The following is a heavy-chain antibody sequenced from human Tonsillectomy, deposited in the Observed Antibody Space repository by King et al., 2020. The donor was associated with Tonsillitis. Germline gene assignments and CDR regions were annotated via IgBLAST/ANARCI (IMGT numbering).Heavy chain of an antibody. J-gene: IGHJ4*02. V-gene: IGHV4-4*02. CDR3: LSARFDC. Sequence: QLQESGPGLVKPSGTLSLTCAVSGDSIISSHWWTWVRQPPGKGLEWIGEIYHTGNTNYNPSLKSRVTISIDKSQNQFSLRLSSVTAADTAVYYCLSARFDCWGQGALVTVSS. D-gene: IGHD6-25*01. CDR2: IYHTGNT. CDR1: GDSIISSHW.